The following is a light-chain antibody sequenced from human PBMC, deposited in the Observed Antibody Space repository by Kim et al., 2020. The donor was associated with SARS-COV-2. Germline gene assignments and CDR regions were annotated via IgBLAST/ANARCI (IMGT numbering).Light chain of an antibody. CDR2: QDS. Sequence: VTPGQTASITCSGDKLGDKYACWYQQQPGQSPVLVIYQDSKRPSGIPERFSGSNSGNTATLTISGTQAMDEADYYCQAWDSSTVVFGGGTQLTVL. J-gene: IGLJ2*01. CDR3: QAWDSSTVV. CDR1: KLGDKY. V-gene: IGLV3-1*01.